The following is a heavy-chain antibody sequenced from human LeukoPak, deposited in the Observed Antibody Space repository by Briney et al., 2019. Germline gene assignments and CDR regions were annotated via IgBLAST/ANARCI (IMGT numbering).Heavy chain of an antibody. CDR2: INPNSGGT. CDR1: GYTFTGYY. V-gene: IGHV1-2*02. J-gene: IGHJ4*02. D-gene: IGHD5-18*01. CDR3: ARDGTSGYSYGYLSRYYFDY. Sequence: GASVKVSCKASGYTFTGYYMHWVRQAPGQGLEWMGWINPNSGGTNYAQKFQGRVTMTRDTSISTAYMELSRLRSDDTAVYYCARDGTSGYSYGYLSRYYFDYWGQGTLVTVSS.